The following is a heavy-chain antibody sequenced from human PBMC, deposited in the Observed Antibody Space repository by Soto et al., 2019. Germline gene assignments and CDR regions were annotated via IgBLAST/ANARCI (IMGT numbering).Heavy chain of an antibody. J-gene: IGHJ6*03. CDR2: ISSNGVGT. CDR1: GFTLSGYA. Sequence: EVQLSDSGGGLAQPGGSLRLSCAASGFTLSGYAMDWVRQAPGKGLEYVSGISSNGVGTYYANSVQGRFTISRDNSKNPVYLKMGSLRPEDMAVYYCARRAPPDFYYMDVLGKGTTVTVFS. V-gene: IGHV3-64*01. CDR3: ARRAPPDFYYMDV.